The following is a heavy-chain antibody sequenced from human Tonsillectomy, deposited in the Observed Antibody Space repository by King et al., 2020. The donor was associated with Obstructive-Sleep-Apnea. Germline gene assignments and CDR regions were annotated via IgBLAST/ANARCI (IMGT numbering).Heavy chain of an antibody. CDR3: ARDCSNSDAFDI. D-gene: IGHD2-2*01. CDR2: VYSGGST. V-gene: IGHV3-66*01. Sequence: VQLQESGGGLVQPGGSLRLSCAASGFTVSRSYVNWVRQAPGKGLEWVSIVYSGGSTYYADSVKGRFTISRDNSKNTLYLQMNSLRAEDTAVYYCARDCSNSDAFDIWGQGTMVTVSS. CDR1: GFTVSRSY. J-gene: IGHJ3*02.